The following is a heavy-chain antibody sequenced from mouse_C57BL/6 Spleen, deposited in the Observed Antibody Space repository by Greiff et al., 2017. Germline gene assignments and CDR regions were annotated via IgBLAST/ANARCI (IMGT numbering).Heavy chain of an antibody. J-gene: IGHJ1*03. CDR3: ARGGYGSSYWYFDV. Sequence: VHVKQSGPELVKPGASVKISCKASGYSFTGYYMHWVKQSHGNILDWIGYIYPYNGVSSYNQKFKGKATLTVDKSSSTAYMELRSLTSEDSAVYYCARGGYGSSYWYFDVWGTGTTVTVSS. D-gene: IGHD1-1*01. CDR1: GYSFTGYY. V-gene: IGHV1-31*01. CDR2: IYPYNGVS.